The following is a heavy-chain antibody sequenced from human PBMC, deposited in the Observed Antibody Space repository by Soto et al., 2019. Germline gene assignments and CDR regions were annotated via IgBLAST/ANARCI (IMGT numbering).Heavy chain of an antibody. J-gene: IGHJ4*02. Sequence: PSETLSLTCTVSGGSINDHGWSWVRQHPGKGLEWIGYIFYTGSTIYNPSLRSRVTMSVDTSKNQFSLSLRSVTAADTAVYYCARESTSGWATGGLYEYWGQGALVTVSS. CDR3: ARESTSGWATGGLYEY. CDR1: GGSINDHG. CDR2: IFYTGST. V-gene: IGHV4-59*11. D-gene: IGHD6-19*01.